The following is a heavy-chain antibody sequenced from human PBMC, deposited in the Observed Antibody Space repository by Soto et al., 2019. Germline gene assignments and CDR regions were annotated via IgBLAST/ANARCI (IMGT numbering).Heavy chain of an antibody. CDR2: IYWDDDK. Sequence: QITLKESGPTLVKPTQTLTLTCTFSGFSLSTSGVGVGWIRQPPGKALEWLALIYWDDDKRYSPSLTSRLTITKDSSKNQVVLTRTNTNPVDTATYYCAHRVYAMGLPSVLFDYWGQGTLVTVSS. J-gene: IGHJ4*02. V-gene: IGHV2-5*02. D-gene: IGHD2-8*01. CDR1: GFSLSTSGVG. CDR3: AHRVYAMGLPSVLFDY.